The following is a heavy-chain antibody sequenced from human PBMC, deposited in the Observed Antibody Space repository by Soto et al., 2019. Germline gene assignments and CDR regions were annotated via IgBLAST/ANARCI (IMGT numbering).Heavy chain of an antibody. V-gene: IGHV4-31*03. CDR1: GGSISSGGYY. J-gene: IGHJ6*02. CDR2: IYYSGST. Sequence: PSETLSLTCTVSGGSISSGGYYWSWIRQHPGKGLEWIGYIYYSGSTYYNPSLKSRVTISVDTSKNQFSLKLNSVTAADTAVYYCARAPPVYYYGMDVWGQGTTVTVSS. CDR3: ARAPPVYYYGMDV.